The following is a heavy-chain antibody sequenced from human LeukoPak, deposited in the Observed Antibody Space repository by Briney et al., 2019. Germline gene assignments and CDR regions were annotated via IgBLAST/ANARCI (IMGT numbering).Heavy chain of an antibody. D-gene: IGHD4-17*01. CDR2: ISPYKGNT. CDR1: GYTFTNYG. Sequence: ASVKVSCKASGYTFTNYGITWVRQAPGQGLEWMGWISPYKGNTKYAQKVQGRVTMTTDTSTSTVYMELRSLRSDDTAVYYCATEGGWGPTDYGDNVYWGQGTLVTVSS. J-gene: IGHJ4*02. V-gene: IGHV1-18*01. CDR3: ATEGGWGPTDYGDNVY.